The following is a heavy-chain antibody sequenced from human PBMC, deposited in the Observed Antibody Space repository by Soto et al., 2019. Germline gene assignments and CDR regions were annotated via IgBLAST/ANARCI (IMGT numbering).Heavy chain of an antibody. CDR1: GFTFSSYG. V-gene: IGHV3-30*18. CDR2: ISYDGSNK. Sequence: GGSLRLSCAASGFTFSSYGMHWVRQAPGKGLEWVAVISYDGSNKYYADSVKGRFTISRDNSKNTLYLQMNRLRAEDTAVYYCAKGGVVFGVVIIRDYFDYWGQGTLVTVSS. D-gene: IGHD3-3*01. CDR3: AKGGVVFGVVIIRDYFDY. J-gene: IGHJ4*02.